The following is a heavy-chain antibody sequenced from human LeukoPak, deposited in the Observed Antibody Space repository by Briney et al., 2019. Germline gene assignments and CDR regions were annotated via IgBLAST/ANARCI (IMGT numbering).Heavy chain of an antibody. CDR3: AKELLVSRNDY. CDR1: GFTFSSYS. CDR2: ISSSSSTI. J-gene: IGHJ4*02. D-gene: IGHD3-3*02. Sequence: GSLRLSCAASGFTFSSYSMNWVRQAPGKGLEWVSYISSSSSTIYYADSVKGRFTISRDNAKNSLYLQMNSLRAEDTAVYYCAKELLVSRNDYWGQGTLVTVSS. V-gene: IGHV3-48*01.